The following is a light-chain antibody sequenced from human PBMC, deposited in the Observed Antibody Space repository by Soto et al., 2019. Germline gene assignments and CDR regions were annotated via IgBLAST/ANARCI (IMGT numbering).Light chain of an antibody. J-gene: IGKJ1*01. Sequence: EIVLTQSPGTLSLSPGERVTLSCRASHSVPTNYLAWYQQKPGQSPRLLIYGASTRATGIPERFSGSGSGTDFTLTISRLEPEDFAVYYCQDHGSSAWTLGQGTKVDIK. CDR2: GAS. V-gene: IGKV3-20*01. CDR1: HSVPTNY. CDR3: QDHGSSAWT.